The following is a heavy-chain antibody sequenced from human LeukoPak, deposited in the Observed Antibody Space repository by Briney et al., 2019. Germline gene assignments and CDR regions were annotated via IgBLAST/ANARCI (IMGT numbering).Heavy chain of an antibody. J-gene: IGHJ4*02. D-gene: IGHD4-17*01. Sequence: GESLKISCKGSGYSFTSYWISWVRQMPGKGLEWMGRIDPSDSYTNYSPSFQGHVTISADKSISTAYLQWSSLKASDTAMYYCARKDYGDSPLVHWGQGTLVTVSS. V-gene: IGHV5-10-1*01. CDR2: IDPSDSYT. CDR3: ARKDYGDSPLVH. CDR1: GYSFTSYW.